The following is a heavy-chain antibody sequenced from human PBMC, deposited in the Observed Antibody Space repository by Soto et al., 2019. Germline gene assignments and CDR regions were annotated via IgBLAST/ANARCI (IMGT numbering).Heavy chain of an antibody. CDR1: GYTFSNYG. V-gene: IGHV1-18*01. CDR2: ISGYNGNT. D-gene: IGHD6-19*01. CDR3: SRFIMVGGWFDPNYYPGMDV. J-gene: IGHJ6*02. Sequence: QVQLVQSGAEVKKPGASVTVSCKTSGYTFSNYGINWVRQAPGQGLEWMGGISGYNGNTNYAQTVQGRVTMTTDTSTGTVYMELRSLKSDDTAIYYCSRFIMVGGWFDPNYYPGMDVWGQGTTVTVSS.